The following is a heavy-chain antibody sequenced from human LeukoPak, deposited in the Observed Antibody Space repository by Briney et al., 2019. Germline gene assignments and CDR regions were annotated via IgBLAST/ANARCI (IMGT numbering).Heavy chain of an antibody. CDR3: AKVVAAGRYYYYGMDV. CDR2: ISGGGGST. Sequence: PGGSLRLSCAASGFTFSSCGMTWVRQAPGKGLEWVSVISGGGGSTYYADSVKGRFTISRDNSKNTLYLQMNSLRAEDTAVYYCAKVVAAGRYYYYGMDVWGQGTTVTVSS. CDR1: GFTFSSCG. J-gene: IGHJ6*02. V-gene: IGHV3-23*01. D-gene: IGHD6-25*01.